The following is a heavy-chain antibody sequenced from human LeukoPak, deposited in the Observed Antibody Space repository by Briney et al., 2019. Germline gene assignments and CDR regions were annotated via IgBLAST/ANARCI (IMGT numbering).Heavy chain of an antibody. V-gene: IGHV1-2*02. D-gene: IGHD6-13*01. CDR1: GYTFTGYY. J-gene: IGHJ4*02. Sequence: ASVKVSCKASGYTFTGYYMHWVRQAPGQGLEWMGWINPNSGGTNYAQKFQGRVTMTRDTSISTAYMELSRLRSDDTAVYYCATGHSSSWLGGDYWGQGTLVTVSS. CDR2: INPNSGGT. CDR3: ATGHSSSWLGGDY.